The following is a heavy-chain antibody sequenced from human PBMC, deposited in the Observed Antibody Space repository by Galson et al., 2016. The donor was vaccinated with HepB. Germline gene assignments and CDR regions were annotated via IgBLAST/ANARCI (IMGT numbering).Heavy chain of an antibody. CDR3: ARQVAGWDYYFDY. J-gene: IGHJ4*02. V-gene: IGHV5-10-1*01. D-gene: IGHD1-26*01. CDR2: IDPSGSYT. Sequence: QSGAEVKKPGESLSISCKGSGYSFASCWINWVRHLPGKGLEWMGRIDPSGSYTNYSPSFQGHVTISVDKPISTAYLQWTSLKASDTAVYFCARQVAGWDYYFDYWGQGTPVIVSS. CDR1: GYSFASCW.